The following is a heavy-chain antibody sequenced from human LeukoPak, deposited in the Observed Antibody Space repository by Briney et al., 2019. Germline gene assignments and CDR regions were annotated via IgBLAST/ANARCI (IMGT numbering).Heavy chain of an antibody. CDR3: TRNSGWYGLS. CDR2: IDYDGGSG. D-gene: IGHD6-19*01. Sequence: GGSLRLSCAASGFTFSSCWKSWVRQAPGKGLEWVSSIDYDGGSGHYADSVKGRFTISRDNSNNTLFLHLNSLRGEDTAVYYCTRNSGWYGLSWGQGTLVTVSS. CDR1: GFTFSSCW. V-gene: IGHV3-23*01. J-gene: IGHJ1*01.